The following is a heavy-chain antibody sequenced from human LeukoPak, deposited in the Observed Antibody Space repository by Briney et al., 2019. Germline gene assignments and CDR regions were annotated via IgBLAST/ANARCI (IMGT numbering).Heavy chain of an antibody. D-gene: IGHD2/OR15-2a*01. CDR2: IFPSGGEI. CDR1: GFTFSSYG. Sequence: GGSLRLSCAASGFTFSSYGMSWVRQAPGKGLEWVSSIFPSGGEIHYADSVRGRFTISRDNSKSTLSLQMNSLGAEDTAIYYCATYRQVLLPFESWGQGTLVTVSS. CDR3: ATYRQVLLPFES. J-gene: IGHJ4*02. V-gene: IGHV3-23*01.